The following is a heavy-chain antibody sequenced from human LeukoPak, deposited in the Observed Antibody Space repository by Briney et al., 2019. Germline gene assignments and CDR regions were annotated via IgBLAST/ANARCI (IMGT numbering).Heavy chain of an antibody. V-gene: IGHV3-21*01. CDR1: GFTFSTYN. CDR3: ARVNYGDYLPSFDY. J-gene: IGHJ4*02. CDR2: ITSSSSYI. Sequence: GGSLRLSCAASGFTFSTYNMNWVRQAPGKGLEWVSSITSSSSYIYYADSVKGRFTISRDNAKNSLYLQMNSLRAEDTAVYYCARVNYGDYLPSFDYWGQGTLVTVSS. D-gene: IGHD4-17*01.